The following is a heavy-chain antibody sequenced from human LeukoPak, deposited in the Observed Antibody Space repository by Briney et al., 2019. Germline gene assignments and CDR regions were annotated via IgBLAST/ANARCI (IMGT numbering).Heavy chain of an antibody. J-gene: IGHJ3*02. CDR3: ARATYYYGSGTTPHAFDI. CDR1: GGSFGGYY. CDR2: INHSGST. Sequence: PSETLSLTCAVYGGSFGGYYWSWIRQPPGKGLEWIGEINHSGSTNYNPSLKSRVTISVDTSKNQFSLKLSSVTAADTAVYYCARATYYYGSGTTPHAFDIWGQGTMVTVSS. D-gene: IGHD3-10*01. V-gene: IGHV4-34*01.